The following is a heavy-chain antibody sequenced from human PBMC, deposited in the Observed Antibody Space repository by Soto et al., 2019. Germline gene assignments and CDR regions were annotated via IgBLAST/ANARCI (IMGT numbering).Heavy chain of an antibody. CDR3: ARDKGSVLHNWFDP. CDR1: GYTFTDYY. J-gene: IGHJ5*02. V-gene: IGHV1-2*02. CDR2: INPDSGGT. Sequence: ASVKVSGKASGYTFTDYYMHCVRLAPGQGPEWMGWINPDSGGTYYAQKFQGRVTMTRDTSINTAYIELRGLRSEETAVYYCARDKGSVLHNWFDPWGQGTLVTVSS.